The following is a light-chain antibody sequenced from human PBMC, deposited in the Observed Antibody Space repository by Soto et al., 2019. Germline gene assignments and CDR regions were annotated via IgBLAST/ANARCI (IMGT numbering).Light chain of an antibody. V-gene: IGKV1-9*01. CDR2: SSS. J-gene: IGKJ4*01. CDR3: QPVYVSPST. Sequence: SQLTQSPSSLWSAVGEGVGMRCRASQGMSSYLGWYQQKPLKAPNLLIYSSSTLQSGVPSRFSGGRSGTASPLPLSSLTTDDSANSYCQPVYVSPSTFGGATTV. CDR1: QGMSSY.